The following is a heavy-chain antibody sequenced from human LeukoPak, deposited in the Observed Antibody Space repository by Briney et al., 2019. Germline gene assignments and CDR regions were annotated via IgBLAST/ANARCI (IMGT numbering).Heavy chain of an antibody. J-gene: IGHJ2*01. D-gene: IGHD3-22*01. V-gene: IGHV3-53*01. Sequence: GGSLRLSCAASGFTVSSNYMSWVRQAPGKGLEWVSLIYSGGSTYYADSVKGRFTISRDNSKNTLYLQMNSLRAQDTAVYYCARDRRDYDSSGYYKDNYWYFDLWGRGTLVTVSS. CDR3: ARDRRDYDSSGYYKDNYWYFDL. CDR2: IYSGGST. CDR1: GFTVSSNY.